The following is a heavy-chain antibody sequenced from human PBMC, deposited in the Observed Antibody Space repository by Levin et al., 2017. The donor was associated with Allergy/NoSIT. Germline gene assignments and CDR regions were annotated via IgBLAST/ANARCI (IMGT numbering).Heavy chain of an antibody. D-gene: IGHD4-17*01. Sequence: PSETLSLTCSVSGDSITSYHWSWIRQPPGKGLEWIGYIYYNGSTYYNPSLKSRVTISLDTSKTQFSLKLTSVTAADTAVFYCARTRPPPPDGHYGIDVWGQGTTVTVSS. CDR1: GDSITSYH. CDR3: ARTRPPPPDGHYGIDV. CDR2: IYYNGST. J-gene: IGHJ6*02. V-gene: IGHV4-59*01.